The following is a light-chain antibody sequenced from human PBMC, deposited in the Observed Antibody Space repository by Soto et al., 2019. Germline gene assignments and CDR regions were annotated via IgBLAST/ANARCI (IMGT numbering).Light chain of an antibody. CDR2: SNN. CDR3: AAWDDSLNGPV. V-gene: IGLV1-44*01. J-gene: IGLJ3*02. CDR1: SSNIGSNT. Sequence: QSVLTQPPSASGTPGQRVTISCSGSSSNIGSNTVNWYQQFPGTAPKLLIYSNNQRPSGVPDRFSGSKSGTSASLAISGLQSEDEADYYCAAWDDSLNGPVFGGGTQLPS.